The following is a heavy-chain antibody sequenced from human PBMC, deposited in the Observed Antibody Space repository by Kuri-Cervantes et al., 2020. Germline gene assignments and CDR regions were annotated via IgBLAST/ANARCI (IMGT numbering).Heavy chain of an antibody. CDR3: ARESSGYDY. CDR2: IYHSGTT. Sequence: GSLRLSCTVSGGSISSSSYYWGWIRQPPGKGLEWIGSIYHSGTTYYNPSLKSRVTISVDRSKNQFSLKLSSVTAADTAVYYCARESSGYDYWSQGNLVPVSS. V-gene: IGHV4-39*07. CDR1: GGSISSSSYY. D-gene: IGHD3-22*01. J-gene: IGHJ4*02.